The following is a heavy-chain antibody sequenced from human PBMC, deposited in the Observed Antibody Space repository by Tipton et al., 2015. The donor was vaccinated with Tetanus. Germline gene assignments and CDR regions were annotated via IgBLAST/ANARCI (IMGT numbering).Heavy chain of an antibody. V-gene: IGHV4-61*01. CDR2: IYYGGVT. CDR1: GGSVNSGTYY. J-gene: IGHJ4*01. Sequence: LRLSCSVSGGSVNSGTYYWSWIRQPPGKGLEWLGDIYYGGVTQYNPSLESRVTISMDTSKNQFSLKLTSVTAADTAVYYCATVGLVTASVKYWGQGTLVTVSS. D-gene: IGHD2-21*02. CDR3: ATVGLVTASVKY.